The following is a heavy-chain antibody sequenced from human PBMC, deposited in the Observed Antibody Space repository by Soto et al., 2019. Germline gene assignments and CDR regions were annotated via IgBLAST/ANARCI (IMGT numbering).Heavy chain of an antibody. D-gene: IGHD3-3*01. CDR2: IYHNGRS. J-gene: IGHJ4*02. V-gene: IGHV4-4*02. Sequence: LSLTCGVSGGSISSINWWSWVRQTPGKGLEWIGDIYHNGRSNYNPSLKSRVTISFDTSKNQFSLKVNSVTAADTAVYYCASAPNRAELRFLARFRDYWGQGTLVTVSS. CDR1: GGSISSINW. CDR3: ASAPNRAELRFLARFRDY.